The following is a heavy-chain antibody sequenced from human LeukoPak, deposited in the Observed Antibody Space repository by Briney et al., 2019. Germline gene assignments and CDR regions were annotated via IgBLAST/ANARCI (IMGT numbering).Heavy chain of an antibody. J-gene: IGHJ4*02. Sequence: PSETLSLTCAVCGGSFSGYYWSWIRQPPGKGLEWIGEINHSGSTNYNPSLKSRVTISVDTSKNQFSLKLSSVTAADTAVYYCARALGRPRDYWGQGTLVTVSS. V-gene: IGHV4-34*01. CDR1: GGSFSGYY. D-gene: IGHD7-27*01. CDR2: INHSGST. CDR3: ARALGRPRDY.